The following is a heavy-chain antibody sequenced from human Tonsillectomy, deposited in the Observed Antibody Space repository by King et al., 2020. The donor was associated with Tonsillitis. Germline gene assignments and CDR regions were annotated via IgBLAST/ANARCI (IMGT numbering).Heavy chain of an antibody. Sequence: QLQESGPGLVKPSETLSLSCTVSGGSISSSSYYWGWIRQPPGKGLEWIGSLYYSRSTDYNPSLKSRVTLSVDTSKNQFSLKLSSVTAADTAVYYCASGSSWGLVDYWGQGTLVTVS. CDR2: LYYSRST. CDR3: ASGSSWGLVDY. J-gene: IGHJ4*02. CDR1: GGSISSSSYY. V-gene: IGHV4-39*07. D-gene: IGHD2-2*01.